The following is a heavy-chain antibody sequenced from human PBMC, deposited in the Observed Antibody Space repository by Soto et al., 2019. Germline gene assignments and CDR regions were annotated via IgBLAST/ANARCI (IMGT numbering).Heavy chain of an antibody. V-gene: IGHV4-34*01. CDR3: STLPPRIVVTVLPMLS. CDR1: GASISGYD. Sequence: SETLSLTCAVSGASISGYDWSWIRHSPGKGLEWIGQINHRGSIRYSPSLESRLTISLDTSKNQFSLRLSSVTAADTAVYYCSTLPPRIVVTVLPMLSWGEGSLVTVP. CDR2: INHRGSI. J-gene: IGHJ1*01. D-gene: IGHD2-15*01.